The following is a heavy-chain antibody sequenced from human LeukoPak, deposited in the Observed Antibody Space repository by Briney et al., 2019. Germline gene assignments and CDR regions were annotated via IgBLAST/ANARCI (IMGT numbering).Heavy chain of an antibody. J-gene: IGHJ4*02. Sequence: PSGGSLRLSCAASGFTFSSYSMNWVRQAPGKGLEWVSSISSSSSTIYYADSVKGRFTISRDNAKNSLYLQMNSLRAEDTAVYYCARIYYDFWSARSLYYFDYWGQGTLVTVSS. D-gene: IGHD3-3*01. CDR2: ISSSSSTI. CDR3: ARIYYDFWSARSLYYFDY. CDR1: GFTFSSYS. V-gene: IGHV3-48*01.